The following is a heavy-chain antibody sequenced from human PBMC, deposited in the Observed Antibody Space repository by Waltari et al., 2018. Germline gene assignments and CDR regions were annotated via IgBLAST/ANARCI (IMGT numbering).Heavy chain of an antibody. V-gene: IGHV4-39*01. CDR3: ATYIGASVGTAAFDV. CDR2: MSYTGAT. D-gene: IGHD5-12*01. J-gene: IGHJ3*01. Sequence: QLQLQESAPGLVKPSEALSLTGSVSGVPTTSIRHYWGWIRQPPGQGLDWIGTMSYTGATYSSPSLQSRVTISRDTSKNQLSLKLGSVTAADTAVYYCATYIGASVGTAAFDVWGQGTMVTVSS. CDR1: GVPTTSIRHY.